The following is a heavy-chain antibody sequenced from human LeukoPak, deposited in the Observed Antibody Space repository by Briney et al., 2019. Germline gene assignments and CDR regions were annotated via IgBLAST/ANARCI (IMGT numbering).Heavy chain of an antibody. J-gene: IGHJ4*02. CDR2: INGDGSNT. Sequence: GGSLRLSCAASGFTFSSHWMHWVRQAPGKGLVWVSRINGDGSNTTYADSVKGRFTISRDNAKNTLYLQMNSLRAEDTAVYYCAKVYYDSSGYVYWGQGTLVTVSS. V-gene: IGHV3-74*03. CDR3: AKVYYDSSGYVY. D-gene: IGHD3-22*01. CDR1: GFTFSSHW.